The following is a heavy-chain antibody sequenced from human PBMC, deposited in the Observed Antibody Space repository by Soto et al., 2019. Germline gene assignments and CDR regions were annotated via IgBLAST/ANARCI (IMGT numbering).Heavy chain of an antibody. CDR3: ARRRAAAGTLTFDY. CDR2: ISSGSSYI. J-gene: IGHJ4*02. CDR1: GFIFAGYN. Sequence: WGSLRLSCAASGFIFAGYNINWFRQAPVKGLEWVSSISSGSSYIYYADSVKDRFTISRDNAKNSLYLQMNTLRAEDTALYYCARRRAAAGTLTFDYWGQGTRVTVSS. V-gene: IGHV3-21*01. D-gene: IGHD6-13*01.